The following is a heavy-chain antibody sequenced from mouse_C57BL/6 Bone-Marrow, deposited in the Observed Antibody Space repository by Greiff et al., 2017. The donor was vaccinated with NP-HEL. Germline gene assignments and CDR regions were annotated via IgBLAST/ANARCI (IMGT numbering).Heavy chain of an antibody. J-gene: IGHJ3*01. D-gene: IGHD3-3*01. Sequence: QVTLKVCGPGILQSSQTLSLTCSFSGFSLSTSGMGVSWIRQPSGKGLEWLAHIYWDDDKRYNPSLKSRLTISKDTSRNQVFLKITSVDTADTATYYCARRARGCFAYWGQGTLVTVSA. CDR2: IYWDDDK. CDR3: ARRARGCFAY. CDR1: GFSLSTSGMG. V-gene: IGHV8-12*01.